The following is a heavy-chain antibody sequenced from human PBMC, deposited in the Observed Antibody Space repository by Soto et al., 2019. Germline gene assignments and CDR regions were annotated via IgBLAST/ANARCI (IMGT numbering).Heavy chain of an antibody. CDR3: SIQMFSPDNH. CDR2: IRSKANNYAT. J-gene: IGHJ5*02. V-gene: IGHV3-73*01. D-gene: IGHD3-10*02. CDR1: GFTCSGSA. Sequence: EVQLVESGGGLVQPGGSLRLSCAASGFTCSGSAIHWVRQASGKGLEWLGLIRSKANNYATAYGASVKGRFTISRDDSKNTAYLQMNSLKTEDTAIYYRSIQMFSPDNHWGQGTLVTVSS.